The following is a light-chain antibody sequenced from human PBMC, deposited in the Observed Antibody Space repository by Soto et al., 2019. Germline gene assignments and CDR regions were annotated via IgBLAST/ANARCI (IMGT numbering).Light chain of an antibody. CDR2: DAY. CDR1: QSFRGL. CDR3: QQRHMWPIT. V-gene: IGKV3-11*01. J-gene: IGKJ5*01. Sequence: EVALTQSPVTLSLSQRARATLSCRASQSFRGLLAWYQQKPSQAPRLLIYDAYNRATGIPPRFSGSGSGTDFTLTISSLEPEDSAVYYCQQRHMWPITFGQGTRLEIK.